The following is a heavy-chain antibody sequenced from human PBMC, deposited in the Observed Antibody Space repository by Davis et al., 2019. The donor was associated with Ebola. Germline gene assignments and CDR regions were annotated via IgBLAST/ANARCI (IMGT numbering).Heavy chain of an antibody. CDR3: AEGGTNNFLGAN. J-gene: IGHJ4*02. D-gene: IGHD2-8*01. V-gene: IGHV3-23*05. Sequence: GESLKISCTASGFTSGCCAMNWVRQAPGKGLEWVSGIGSSSNGRHYADSVKGRFTISRDDSKSTLYLQMDSLRAEDTAVFYCAEGGTNNFLGANWGQGTLVTVSS. CDR2: IGSSSNGR. CDR1: GFTSGCCA.